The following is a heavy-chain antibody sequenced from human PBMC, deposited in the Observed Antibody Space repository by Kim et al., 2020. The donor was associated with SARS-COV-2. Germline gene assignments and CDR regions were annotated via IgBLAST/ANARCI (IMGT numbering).Heavy chain of an antibody. D-gene: IGHD3-9*01. J-gene: IGHJ3*02. Sequence: SETLSLTCTVSGGSISSGGYYWSWIRQHPGKGLEWIGYIYYSGSTYYNPSLKSRVTISVDTSKNQFSLKLSSVTAADTAVYYCAHEKFDILTGLRAFDIWGQGTMVTVSS. CDR2: IYYSGST. CDR1: GGSISSGGYY. V-gene: IGHV4-31*03. CDR3: AHEKFDILTGLRAFDI.